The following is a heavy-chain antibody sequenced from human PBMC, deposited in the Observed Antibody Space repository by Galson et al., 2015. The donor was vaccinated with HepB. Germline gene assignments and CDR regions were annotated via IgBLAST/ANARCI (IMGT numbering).Heavy chain of an antibody. Sequence: SLRLSCAASGFSFSDYWMSWIRQAPGKRPEWVANIRYDEYEYYYADFVKGRFTISRDNARNSVFLQMSGLRRDDTAAYYCVRDRTYKGGNFFDFWGQGALVTVSS. CDR1: GFSFSDYW. V-gene: IGHV3-7*03. D-gene: IGHD3-10*01. CDR3: VRDRTYKGGNFFDF. CDR2: IRYDEYEY. J-gene: IGHJ4*02.